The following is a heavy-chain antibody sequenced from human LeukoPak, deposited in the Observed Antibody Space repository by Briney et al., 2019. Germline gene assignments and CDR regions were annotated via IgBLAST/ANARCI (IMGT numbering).Heavy chain of an antibody. CDR1: GASISGSGYY. V-gene: IGHV4-39*01. CDR3: AKSGGYGLIDY. Sequence: SETLSLTCTVSGASISGSGYYWGWIRQPPGKGLEWLGSIYSSGSTYYNASLQSRVTISIEASKNQIPLRLNSVTAADTAMYYCAKSGGYGLIDYWGQGTLVTVSS. J-gene: IGHJ4*02. CDR2: IYSSGST. D-gene: IGHD1-26*01.